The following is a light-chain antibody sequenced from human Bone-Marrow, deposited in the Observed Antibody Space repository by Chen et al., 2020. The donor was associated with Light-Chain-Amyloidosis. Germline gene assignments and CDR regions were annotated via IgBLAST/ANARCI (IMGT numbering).Light chain of an antibody. V-gene: IGKV2-28*01. J-gene: IGKJ2*01. CDR1: QSLLHGNGYNY. CDR3: IQALQTPVT. CDR2: LSS. Sequence: DVVMTQSPLSLLVTPGEPASISCRSSQSLLHGNGYNYLVWDLQTPGQFSQLLLYLSSNRASGVQYRLSGRGEGTDLTLKISREEAEDVGVYCCIQALQTPVTFGQGTKLEIK.